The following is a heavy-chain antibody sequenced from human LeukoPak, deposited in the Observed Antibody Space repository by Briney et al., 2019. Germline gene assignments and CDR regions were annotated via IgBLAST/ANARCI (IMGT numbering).Heavy chain of an antibody. V-gene: IGHV3-11*01. J-gene: IGHJ4*02. D-gene: IGHD2-15*01. CDR3: ARDSCSGDSCYDY. CDR1: GFTFSDYY. CDR2: ISSSGSTI. Sequence: GGSLRLSCAASGFTFSDYYMSWIRQAPGKGLEWVSYISSSGSTIYYADSVKGRFTISRDNAKNSLYLQMNSLRAEDTAVYYCARDSCSGDSCYDYWGQGTLVTVSS.